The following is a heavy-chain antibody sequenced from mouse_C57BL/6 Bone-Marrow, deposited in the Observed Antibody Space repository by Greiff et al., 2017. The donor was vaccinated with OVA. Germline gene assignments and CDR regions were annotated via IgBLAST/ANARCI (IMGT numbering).Heavy chain of an antibody. V-gene: IGHV5-9-1*02. J-gene: IGHJ1*03. D-gene: IGHD1-1*01. CDR1: GFTFSSYA. CDR3: TRDRDYYGSTPYWYFDV. Sequence: EVQRVESGEGLVKPGGSLKLSCAASGFTFSSYAMSWVRQTPEKRLEWVAYISSGGDYIYYADTVKGRFTISRDNARNTLYLQMSSLKSEDTAMYYCTRDRDYYGSTPYWYFDVWGTGTTVTVSS. CDR2: ISSGGDYI.